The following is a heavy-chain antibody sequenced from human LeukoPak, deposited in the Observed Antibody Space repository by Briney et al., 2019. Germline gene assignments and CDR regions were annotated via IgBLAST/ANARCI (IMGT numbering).Heavy chain of an antibody. CDR2: ISGYNGNT. CDR1: GYTFTSYG. J-gene: IGHJ4*02. Sequence: GASVKVSCKASGYTFTSYGISWVRQAPGQGVEWMGWISGYNGNTNYAQKLQGRVTMTTDTSTSTAYMELRSLRSDDTAVYYCARGSYTMVRGVHDYWGQGTLVTVSS. D-gene: IGHD3-10*01. CDR3: ARGSYTMVRGVHDY. V-gene: IGHV1-18*01.